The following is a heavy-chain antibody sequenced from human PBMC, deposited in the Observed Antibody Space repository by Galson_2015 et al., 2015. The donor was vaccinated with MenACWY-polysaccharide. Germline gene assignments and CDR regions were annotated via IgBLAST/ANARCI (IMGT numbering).Heavy chain of an antibody. Sequence: SVKVSCKASGYTFSSYGFSWMRQAPGQGLEWMGWISTDNGDTNYVQSLQDKVTMTTDTSTRTAYMELRSLRSDDTAVYYCAKDRDTVTQQFHYYGLDVWGQGTTVTVSS. CDR3: AKDRDTVTQQFHYYGLDV. CDR2: ISTDNGDT. CDR1: GYTFSSYG. D-gene: IGHD4-17*01. J-gene: IGHJ6*02. V-gene: IGHV1-18*01.